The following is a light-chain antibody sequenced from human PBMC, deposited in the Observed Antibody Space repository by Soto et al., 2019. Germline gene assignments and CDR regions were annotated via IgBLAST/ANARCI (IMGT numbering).Light chain of an antibody. CDR3: QQSYSTPPWT. V-gene: IGKV1-39*01. Sequence: DIQMTQSPSSLSASVGDRVTITCRASQSISSYLNWYQQKPGKAPKHLIYAASSLQIGVPSRFSGSGSGTDFTLTISSLQPEDFATYYCQQSYSTPPWTFGQGTKVDIK. J-gene: IGKJ1*01. CDR1: QSISSY. CDR2: AAS.